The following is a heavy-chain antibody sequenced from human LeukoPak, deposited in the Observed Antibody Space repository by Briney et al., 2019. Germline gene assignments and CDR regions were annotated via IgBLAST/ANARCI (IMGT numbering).Heavy chain of an antibody. D-gene: IGHD2/OR15-2a*01. CDR3: ARDSGVSTPLDH. Sequence: PGGSLRLSCQASGFTFSDYWIHWVRQAPGKGLGWVSRITHGGDSAEYACSVGGRFTTSRDNAKNTVYLQLNSLRAEDTAVYYCARDSGVSTPLDHWGQGALVTVTS. CDR1: GFTFSDYW. CDR2: ITHGGDSA. J-gene: IGHJ4*02. V-gene: IGHV3-74*03.